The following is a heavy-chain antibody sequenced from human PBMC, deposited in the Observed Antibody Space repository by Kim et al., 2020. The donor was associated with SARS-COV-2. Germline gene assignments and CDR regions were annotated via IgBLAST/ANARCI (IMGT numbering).Heavy chain of an antibody. J-gene: IGHJ6*02. Sequence: ASVKVSCKASGYTFTSYGISWVRQAPGQGLEWMGWISAYNGNTNYAQKLQGRVTMTTDTSTSTAYMELRSLRSDDTAVYYCARDNFGVVMDVYYYGMDVWGQGTTVTVSS. CDR3: ARDNFGVVMDVYYYGMDV. V-gene: IGHV1-18*01. CDR1: GYTFTSYG. D-gene: IGHD3-3*01. CDR2: ISAYNGNT.